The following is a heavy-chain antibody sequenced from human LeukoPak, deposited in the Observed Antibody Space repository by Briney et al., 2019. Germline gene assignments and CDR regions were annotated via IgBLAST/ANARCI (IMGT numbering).Heavy chain of an antibody. J-gene: IGHJ4*02. CDR1: GYTFTGYY. Sequence: ASVKVPCKASGYTFTGYYIHWVRQAPGQGLEWMGWINPNSGGTNYAQKFQGRVTMTRDTSISTAYMEVSRLASDDTAVYYCARFTHHYDFWSGDYWGQGTLVTVSS. D-gene: IGHD3-3*01. CDR2: INPNSGGT. V-gene: IGHV1-2*02. CDR3: ARFTHHYDFWSGDY.